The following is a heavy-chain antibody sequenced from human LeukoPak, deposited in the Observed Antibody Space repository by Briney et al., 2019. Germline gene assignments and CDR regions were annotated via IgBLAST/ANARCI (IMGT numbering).Heavy chain of an antibody. Sequence: QAGRSLRLSCAASGFIFSDSVMDWVRQASGKGLAWVSHINRDGGLTNYADSVKGRFTISRDNARNTVYLQMSSLRVEDTVIYFCAREEHRLAEAGTSAFDLGGQGTLVTVSP. D-gene: IGHD6-13*01. J-gene: IGHJ3*01. V-gene: IGHV3-74*01. CDR1: GFIFSDSV. CDR2: INRDGGLT. CDR3: AREEHRLAEAGTSAFDL.